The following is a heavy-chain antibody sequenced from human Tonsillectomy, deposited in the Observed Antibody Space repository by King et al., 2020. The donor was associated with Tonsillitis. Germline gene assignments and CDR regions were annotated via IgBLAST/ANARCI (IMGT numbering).Heavy chain of an antibody. D-gene: IGHD6-19*01. CDR3: ARSVYSSGWFSDY. CDR2: IYASGST. J-gene: IGHJ4*02. V-gene: IGHV4-4*07. Sequence: VQLQESGPGLVKPSETLSLTCTVSGGSISSYSWRWIRQPAGVGLEWIGRIYASGSTNYNPSLKSRVTMSVDTSKNPFSLRLSSVTAADTAVYYCARSVYSSGWFSDYWGQGTLVTVSS. CDR1: GGSISSYS.